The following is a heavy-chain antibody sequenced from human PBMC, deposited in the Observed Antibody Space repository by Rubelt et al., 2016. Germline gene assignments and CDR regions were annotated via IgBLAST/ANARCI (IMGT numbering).Heavy chain of an antibody. Sequence: QVQLQQWGAGLFKPSETLSLTCAVYGESVSGYYWSWIRQPPGKGLEWIGEISHSGSTSHNPSLQSRVIISADTSKNQFSLRRGSVAAADTAVYYCARMYSSGWYYDAFDIWGQGTMVTVSS. D-gene: IGHD6-19*01. CDR3: ARMYSSGWYYDAFDI. V-gene: IGHV4-34*02. CDR2: ISHSGST. CDR1: GESVSGYY. J-gene: IGHJ3*02.